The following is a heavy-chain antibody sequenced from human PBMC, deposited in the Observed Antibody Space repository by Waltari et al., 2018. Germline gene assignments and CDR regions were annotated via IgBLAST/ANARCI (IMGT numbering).Heavy chain of an antibody. V-gene: IGHV3-30*03. CDR2: IAGGGGEK. CDR1: GFTFSDYG. CDR3: GVVTIKPTGVFND. J-gene: IGHJ4*02. Sequence: VQFVESGGGVVQPGGSLRLSCDVSGFTFSDYGMHWLRRAPGKGLEWVAVIAGGGGEKFYADSVQGRFIISRDNSQNTLYLQMSSLRPEDTAVFYCGVVTIKPTGVFNDWGQGTLVTVSS. D-gene: IGHD3-9*01.